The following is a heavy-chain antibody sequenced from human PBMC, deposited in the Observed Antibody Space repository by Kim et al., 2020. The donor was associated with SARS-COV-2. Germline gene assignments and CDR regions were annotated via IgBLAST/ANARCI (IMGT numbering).Heavy chain of an antibody. CDR2: IYSGGST. D-gene: IGHD4-17*01. V-gene: IGHV3-53*01. Sequence: GGSLRLSCAASGFTVSSNYMSWVRQAPGKGLEWVSVIYSGGSTYYADSVKGRFTISRDNSKNTLYLQMNSLRAEDTAVYYCARDTRYDYGDYNYYYGMDVWGQGTTVTVSS. CDR3: ARDTRYDYGDYNYYYGMDV. CDR1: GFTVSSNY. J-gene: IGHJ6*02.